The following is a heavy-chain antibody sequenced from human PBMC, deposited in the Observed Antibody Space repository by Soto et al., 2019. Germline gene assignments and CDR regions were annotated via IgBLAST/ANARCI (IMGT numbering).Heavy chain of an antibody. CDR1: GGSISSDDYY. D-gene: IGHD3-10*01. CDR3: ARDYYGSGIGGHWFDP. J-gene: IGHJ5*02. V-gene: IGHV4-30-4*01. Sequence: SETLSLTCTVSGGSISSDDYYWSWIRQPPGKGLEWIGYIYHSGSSYYNPSLKSRVTISIDTSKNHLSLKLTSVTAADTAVYYCARDYYGSGIGGHWFDPWGQGTLVTVSS. CDR2: IYHSGSS.